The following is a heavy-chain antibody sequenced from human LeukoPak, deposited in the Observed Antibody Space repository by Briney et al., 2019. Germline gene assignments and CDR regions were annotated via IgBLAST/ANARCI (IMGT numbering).Heavy chain of an antibody. D-gene: IGHD5-24*01. CDR3: ARGRGDGYNYWWFDP. CDR1: GGTFSSYA. CDR2: IIPIFGTA. V-gene: IGHV1-69*13. J-gene: IGHJ5*02. Sequence: ASVKVSCKASGGTFSSYAISWVRQAPGQGLEWMGGIIPIFGTANYAQKFQGRVTITADESTSTAYMELSSLRSEDTAVYYCARGRGDGYNYWWFDPWGQGTLVTVSS.